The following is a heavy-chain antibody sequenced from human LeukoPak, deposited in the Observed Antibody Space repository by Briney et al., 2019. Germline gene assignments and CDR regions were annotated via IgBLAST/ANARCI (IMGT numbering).Heavy chain of an antibody. Sequence: RTGGSLRLSCAASGFPFSSYGLNWVRQAPGKGLEWVSVIIGSGGSTYYADSVKGRFTISRDNSKNTLYLQMNSLRAEDTAVYYCAKSGYSSSWSNAAVYNWFDPWGQGTLVTVSS. D-gene: IGHD6-13*01. CDR3: AKSGYSSSWSNAAVYNWFDP. CDR1: GFPFSSYG. CDR2: IIGSGGST. V-gene: IGHV3-23*01. J-gene: IGHJ5*02.